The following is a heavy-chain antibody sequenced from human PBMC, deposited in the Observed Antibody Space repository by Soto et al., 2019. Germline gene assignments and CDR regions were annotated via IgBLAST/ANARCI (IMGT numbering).Heavy chain of an antibody. CDR3: AKHLDDYDILTGYSQVPYYYGMDV. CDR2: ISGSGGST. CDR1: GFTFSSYA. Sequence: GGSLRLSCAASGFTFSSYAMSWVRQAPGKGLEWVSAISGSGGSTYNTDTVKGRFTISRDNSKNTLYLQMNSLRAEDTAVYYCAKHLDDYDILTGYSQVPYYYGMDVWGQGTTVTV. D-gene: IGHD3-9*01. J-gene: IGHJ6*02. V-gene: IGHV3-23*01.